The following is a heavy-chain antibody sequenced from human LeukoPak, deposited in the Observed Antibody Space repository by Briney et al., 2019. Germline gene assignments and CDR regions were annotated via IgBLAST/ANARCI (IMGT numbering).Heavy chain of an antibody. CDR1: GFTFSSYA. D-gene: IGHD3-3*01. CDR3: AKYAGYDFWSGYHENYYYMDV. J-gene: IGHJ6*03. CDR2: ISGSGGST. Sequence: GGSLRLSCAASGFTFSSYAMSWVRQAPGKGLEWVSAISGSGGSTYYADSVKGRFTISRDDSKNTLYLQMNSLRAEDTAVYYCAKYAGYDFWSGYHENYYYMDVWGKGTTVTVSS. V-gene: IGHV3-23*01.